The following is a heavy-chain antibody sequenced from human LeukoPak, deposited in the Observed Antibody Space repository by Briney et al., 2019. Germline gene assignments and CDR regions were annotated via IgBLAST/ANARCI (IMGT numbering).Heavy chain of an antibody. CDR3: ARELVSLGTGYFDL. J-gene: IGHJ2*01. CDR1: GFTFGTYG. Sequence: GGSLRLSCAASGFTFGTYGMTWVRQAPGKGLEWVSGITGSSTWTYYADSVRGRFTISRDNSKNTLHLQMNTLTADDTAIYYCARELVSLGTGYFDLWGRGTLVTVSS. V-gene: IGHV3-23*01. D-gene: IGHD7-27*01. CDR2: ITGSSTWT.